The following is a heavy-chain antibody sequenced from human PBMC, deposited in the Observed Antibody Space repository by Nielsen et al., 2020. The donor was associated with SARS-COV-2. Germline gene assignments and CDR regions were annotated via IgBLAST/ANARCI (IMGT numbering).Heavy chain of an antibody. CDR2: INHSGST. D-gene: IGHD2-2*01. CDR3: ARGHYCSSTSCDFDY. CDR1: GGSFSGYY. J-gene: IGHJ4*02. V-gene: IGHV4-34*01. Sequence: SETLSLTCAVYGGSFSGYYWSWIRKPPGKGLEWIGEINHSGSTNYNPSLQSRVTISVDTSKNQFSLKLSSVIAADTAVYYCARGHYCSSTSCDFDYWGQGTLVTVSS.